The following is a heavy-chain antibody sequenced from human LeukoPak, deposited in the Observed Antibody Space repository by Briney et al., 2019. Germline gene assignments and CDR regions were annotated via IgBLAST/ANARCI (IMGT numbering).Heavy chain of an antibody. J-gene: IGHJ4*02. CDR3: ARDKGDILTGKLSYFDY. V-gene: IGHV4-61*01. CDR2: IYYCGST. D-gene: IGHD3-9*01. CDR1: GGSVSSGSYY. Sequence: SETLSLTCTVSGGSVSSGSYYWSWIRQPPVKGLEWIGYIYYCGSTNYNPSLKSRVTISVDTSRNQFSLKLSSVTAADTAVYYCARDKGDILTGKLSYFDYWGQGTLVTVSS.